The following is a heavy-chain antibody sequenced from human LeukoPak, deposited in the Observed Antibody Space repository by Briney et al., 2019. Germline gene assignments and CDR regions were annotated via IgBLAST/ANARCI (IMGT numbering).Heavy chain of an antibody. CDR1: GFTFSDYW. J-gene: IGHJ6*03. V-gene: IGHV3-7*01. CDR2: IKRDGTKK. Sequence: GGSLRLSCTASGFTFSDYWMSWVRQAAGKGLEWVANIKRDGTKKDYVDSVRGRFTISRGNAKNSLYLQMNSLRAEDTAVYYCARDARMATTYYYYYYMDVWGKGTTVTVSS. D-gene: IGHD5-24*01. CDR3: ARDARMATTYYYYYYMDV.